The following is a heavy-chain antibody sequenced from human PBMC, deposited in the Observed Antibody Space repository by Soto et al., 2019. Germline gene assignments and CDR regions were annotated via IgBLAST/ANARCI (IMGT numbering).Heavy chain of an antibody. D-gene: IGHD1-26*01. Sequence: QVPLVQSGAEVKKPGASVKVSCKASGYTFTSYAMHWVRQAPGQRLEWMGWINAGNGNTKYSQKFQGRVTITRDTAASTAYMELSSLRSEDTAVYYCARTLVGATPADYWGQGTLVTVSS. CDR3: ARTLVGATPADY. CDR1: GYTFTSYA. J-gene: IGHJ4*02. CDR2: INAGNGNT. V-gene: IGHV1-3*01.